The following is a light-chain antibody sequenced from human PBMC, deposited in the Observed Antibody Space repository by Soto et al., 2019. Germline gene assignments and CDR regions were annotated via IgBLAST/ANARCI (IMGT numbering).Light chain of an antibody. CDR2: GAS. J-gene: IGKJ5*01. CDR3: QRYGSSIT. V-gene: IGKV3-20*01. CDR1: QSVSSSY. Sequence: EIVLTQFPGTLPLSPGERATLSCTASQSVSSSYLAWYQQKPGQPPRLLIYGASSRATGIPDRFSGSGSGTDFTLTISRLEPEDFAVYYRQRYGSSITFGHWPRLKLK.